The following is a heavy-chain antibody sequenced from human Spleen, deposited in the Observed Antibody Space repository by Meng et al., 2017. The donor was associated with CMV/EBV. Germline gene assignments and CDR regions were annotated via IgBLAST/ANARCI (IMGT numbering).Heavy chain of an antibody. Sequence: GESLKISCEASGFTFSNYAMHWVRQAPGKGLEWVAVISYDGSNEYYADSVKGRFTISRDNAKNSVYLQMNSLRAEDTAVYHCARDSGDYSGSFDYWGQGTLVTVSS. CDR1: GFTFSNYA. D-gene: IGHD3-10*01. CDR2: ISYDGSNE. J-gene: IGHJ4*02. V-gene: IGHV3-30*04. CDR3: ARDSGDYSGSFDY.